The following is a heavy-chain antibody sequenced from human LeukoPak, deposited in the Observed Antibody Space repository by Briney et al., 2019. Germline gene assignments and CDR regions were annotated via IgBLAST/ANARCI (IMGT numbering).Heavy chain of an antibody. Sequence: ASVKVSCKAVGYTFTEYYIDWVRQAPGQGLEWMGWINPNSGGTSFAQKFQGWVTMTRDTSISTAYMELSRLRSGDTAVYYCAREWNYGMDVWGQGTTVTVSS. CDR2: INPNSGGT. V-gene: IGHV1-2*04. CDR1: GYTFTEYY. J-gene: IGHJ6*02. CDR3: AREWNYGMDV.